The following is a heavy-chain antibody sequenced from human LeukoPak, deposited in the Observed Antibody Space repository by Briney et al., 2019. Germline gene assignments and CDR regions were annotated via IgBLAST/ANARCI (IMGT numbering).Heavy chain of an antibody. J-gene: IGHJ4*02. CDR2: ISGSGGST. CDR1: GFTFSSYA. V-gene: IGHV3-23*01. Sequence: PGGSLRLSCAASGFTFSSYAMSWVRQAPGKGLEWVSAISGSGGSTYYADSVKGRFTISRDNSKNTLYLQMNSLRAEDTAVYYCAKDREDIVVVVAAISRPPDYWGQGTLVTVSS. D-gene: IGHD2-15*01. CDR3: AKDREDIVVVVAAISRPPDY.